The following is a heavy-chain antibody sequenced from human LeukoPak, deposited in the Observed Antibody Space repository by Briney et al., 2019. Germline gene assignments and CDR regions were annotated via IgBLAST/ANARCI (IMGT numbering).Heavy chain of an antibody. CDR3: ARGAYYYED. V-gene: IGHV3-48*01. D-gene: IGHD3-22*01. Sequence: EWVSYISSSSSTIYYADSVKGRFTISRDNAKNSLYLQMNSLRAEDTAVYYCARGAYYYEDWGQGTLVTVSS. CDR2: ISSSSSTI. J-gene: IGHJ4*02.